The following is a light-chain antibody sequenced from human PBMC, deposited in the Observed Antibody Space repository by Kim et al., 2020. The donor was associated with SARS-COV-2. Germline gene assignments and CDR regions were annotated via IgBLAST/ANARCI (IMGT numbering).Light chain of an antibody. V-gene: IGLV1-40*01. J-gene: IGLJ3*02. CDR1: SSNIGAGYD. Sequence: QRVTISCTGSSSNIGAGYDVHWYQQLPGTAPELLIFANNNRPSGVPDRFSGSKSDTSASLAITGLQAEDEADYYCQSYDNSLSGWVFGGGTQLTVL. CDR3: QSYDNSLSGWV. CDR2: ANN.